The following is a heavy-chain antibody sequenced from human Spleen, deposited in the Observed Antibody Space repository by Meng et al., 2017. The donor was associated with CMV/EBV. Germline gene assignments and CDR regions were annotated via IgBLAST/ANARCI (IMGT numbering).Heavy chain of an antibody. CDR2: ISGSGGST. CDR3: AKVHPSGYYFDY. D-gene: IGHD3-10*01. V-gene: IGHV3-23*01. Sequence: GESLKISCAASGFTFSSYAMSWVRQAPGKGLEWVSAISGSGGSTYYADSVKGRFTISRDNSKNTLYLQMNSLRAEDTAVYYCAKVHPSGYYFDYWGQGTLVTVSS. J-gene: IGHJ4*02. CDR1: GFTFSSYA.